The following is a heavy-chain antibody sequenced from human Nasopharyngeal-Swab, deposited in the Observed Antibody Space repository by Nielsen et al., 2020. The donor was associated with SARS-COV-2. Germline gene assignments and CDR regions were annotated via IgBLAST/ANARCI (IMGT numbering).Heavy chain of an antibody. Sequence: SETLSLTCTVSGDSFSSSSYYWAWIRQPPGKGLEWIGSFSHTGTNYYNLSLKSRVTLSVDTSQNHFSLRLSSVTAADTAVYYCASNYYDSSGYHYWFDPWGQGTLVSVSS. V-gene: IGHV4-39*02. J-gene: IGHJ5*02. CDR1: GDSFSSSSYY. D-gene: IGHD3-22*01. CDR2: FSHTGTN. CDR3: ASNYYDSSGYHYWFDP.